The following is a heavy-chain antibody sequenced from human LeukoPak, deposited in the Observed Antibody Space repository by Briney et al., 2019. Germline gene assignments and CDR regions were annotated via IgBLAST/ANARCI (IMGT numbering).Heavy chain of an antibody. CDR2: IRSYPYGATT. CDR1: GFTFADYG. D-gene: IGHD2-21*02. Sequence: GGSLRLSCTTSGFTFADYGVNWVRQAPGKGLEWVGSIRSYPYGATTEYGASVKGRFSISRDDSRRAAYLQMNYLRPEDTGVYYCTRDNLPIVVVTPPFDFWGQGTLVTVSS. CDR3: TRDNLPIVVVTPPFDF. J-gene: IGHJ4*02. V-gene: IGHV3-49*04.